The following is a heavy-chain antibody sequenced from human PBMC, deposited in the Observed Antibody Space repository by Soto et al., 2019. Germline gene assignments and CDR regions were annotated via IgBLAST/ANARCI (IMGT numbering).Heavy chain of an antibody. CDR2: ISSSSSYI. Sequence: WGSLRLSCAASGFTFSSYSMNWVRQAPGKGLEWVSSISSSSSYIYYADSVKGRFTISRDNAKNSLYLQMNSLRAEDTAVYYCARDTRISFKMGPYDYWGQGTLVTVSS. J-gene: IGHJ4*02. CDR3: ARDTRISFKMGPYDY. D-gene: IGHD2-15*01. CDR1: GFTFSSYS. V-gene: IGHV3-21*01.